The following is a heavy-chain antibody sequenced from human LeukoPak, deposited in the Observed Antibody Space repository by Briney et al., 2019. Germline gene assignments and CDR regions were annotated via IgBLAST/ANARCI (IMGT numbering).Heavy chain of an antibody. J-gene: IGHJ4*02. Sequence: ASVKVSCKASGYTFTSYYMHWVRQAPGQGLEWMGIINPSGGSTSYAQKFQGRVTMTRDTSTSTVYMELSSLRSEDTAVYYCARDSIGGSYYNVYYFDYWGQGTLVTVSS. CDR1: GYTFTSYY. V-gene: IGHV1-46*01. D-gene: IGHD1-26*01. CDR2: INPSGGST. CDR3: ARDSIGGSYYNVYYFDY.